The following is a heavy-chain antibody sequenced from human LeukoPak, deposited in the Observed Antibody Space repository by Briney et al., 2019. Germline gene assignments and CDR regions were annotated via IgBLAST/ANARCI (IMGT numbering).Heavy chain of an antibody. CDR1: GFTFSDSS. V-gene: IGHV3-69-1*01. CDR3: ARDRTTYYYDSSGYYPSWYFDL. Sequence: PGGSLRLSCAASGFTFSDSSMNWVRQGPGKGLEWLSYISPTSHTLYADSVKGRFTISRDNAKNSLYLQMNSLRDEDTAVYYCARDRTTYYYDSSGYYPSWYFDLWGRGTLVTVSS. J-gene: IGHJ2*01. D-gene: IGHD3-22*01. CDR2: ISPTSHT.